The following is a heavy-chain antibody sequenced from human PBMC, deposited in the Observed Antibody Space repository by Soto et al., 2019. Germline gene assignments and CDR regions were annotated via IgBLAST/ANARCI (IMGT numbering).Heavy chain of an antibody. CDR1: GGSISSSSYY. D-gene: IGHD6-6*01. J-gene: IGHJ4*02. CDR2: IYYSGST. CDR3: ARTRYEYSSSSPLDY. Sequence: SETLSLTCTVSGGSISSSSYYWGWIRQPPGKGLEWIGSIYYSGSTYYNPSLKSRVTISVDTSKNQFSLKLSSVTAADTAVYYCARTRYEYSSSSPLDYWGQGTLVTAPQ. V-gene: IGHV4-39*01.